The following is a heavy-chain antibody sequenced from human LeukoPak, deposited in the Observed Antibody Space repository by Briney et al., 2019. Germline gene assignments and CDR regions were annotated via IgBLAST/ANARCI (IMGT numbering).Heavy chain of an antibody. Sequence: SETLSLTCAVYGGSFSGYYWSWIRQPPGKGLEWIGEINHSGSTNYNPSLKSRVTISVDTPKNQFSLKLSSVTAADTAVYYCARTQIYGSGSYYIGNYYYYGMDVWGKGTTVTVSS. V-gene: IGHV4-34*01. J-gene: IGHJ6*04. CDR1: GGSFSGYY. CDR2: INHSGST. D-gene: IGHD3-10*01. CDR3: ARTQIYGSGSYYIGNYYYYGMDV.